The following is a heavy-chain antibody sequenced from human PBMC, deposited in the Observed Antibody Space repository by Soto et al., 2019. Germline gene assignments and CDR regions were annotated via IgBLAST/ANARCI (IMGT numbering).Heavy chain of an antibody. CDR3: VCVTLEGSSFDY. D-gene: IGHD6-6*01. CDR1: GFTFSSYG. V-gene: IGHV3-33*01. Sequence: GGSLRLSCAASGFTFSSYGMHWVRQAPGKGLEWVAVIWYDGSNKYYADSVKGRFTISRDNSKNTLYLQMNSLRAEDTAVYYCVCVTLEGSSFDYWGQGTLVTVSS. J-gene: IGHJ4*02. CDR2: IWYDGSNK.